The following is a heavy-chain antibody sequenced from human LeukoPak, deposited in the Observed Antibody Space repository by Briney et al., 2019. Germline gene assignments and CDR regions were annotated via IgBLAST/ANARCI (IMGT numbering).Heavy chain of an antibody. V-gene: IGHV1-46*01. CDR3: ASIEAAGTDFDY. J-gene: IGHJ4*02. D-gene: IGHD6-13*01. CDR1: GYTFTSYY. Sequence: ASVKVSCKASGYTFTSYYMHWVRQAPGQGLEWMGIINPSGGSTSYAQKFQGRVTTTRDTPTSTVYMELSSLRSEDTAVYYCASIEAAGTDFDYWGQGTLVTVSS. CDR2: INPSGGST.